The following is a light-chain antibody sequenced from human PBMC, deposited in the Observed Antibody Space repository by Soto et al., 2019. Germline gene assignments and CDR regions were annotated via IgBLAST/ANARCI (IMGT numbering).Light chain of an antibody. J-gene: IGKJ1*01. CDR2: GAS. V-gene: IGKV3-15*01. CDR3: QQYNNWTSWT. Sequence: EIVMTQSPATLSVSPGERATLSCRASQSISTKLAWYQQKPGQAPRLLIYGASTRATSIPARFSGSGSGTEFTLTISSLQSEDFAVYYCQQYNNWTSWTFGQGTKVEIK. CDR1: QSISTK.